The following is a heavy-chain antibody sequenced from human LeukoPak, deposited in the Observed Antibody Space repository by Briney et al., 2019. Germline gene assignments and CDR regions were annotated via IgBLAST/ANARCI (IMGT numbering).Heavy chain of an antibody. Sequence: SETLSLTCTVSGGSISSSSYYWGWIRQPPGKGLEWIGSIYYSGSTYYNPSLKSRVTISVDTSKNQFSLKLSSVTAADTAVYYCARKRYDFDNWFDPWGQGTLVTVSS. CDR1: GGSISSSSYY. D-gene: IGHD3-3*01. V-gene: IGHV4-39*07. CDR3: ARKRYDFDNWFDP. CDR2: IYYSGST. J-gene: IGHJ5*02.